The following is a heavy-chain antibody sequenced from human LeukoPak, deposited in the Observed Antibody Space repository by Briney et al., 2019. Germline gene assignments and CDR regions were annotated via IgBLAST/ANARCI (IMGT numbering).Heavy chain of an antibody. CDR3: ARGGEKGYYYDSSGYPPTLWFDP. CDR2: ISAYNGNT. V-gene: IGHV1-18*01. J-gene: IGHJ5*02. CDR1: GGTFSSYA. Sequence: GASVKVSCKASGGTFSSYAISWVRQAPGQGLEWMGWISAYNGNTNYAQKLQGRVTMTTDTSTSTAYMELRSLRSDDTAVYYCARGGEKGYYYDSSGYPPTLWFDPWGQGTLVTVSS. D-gene: IGHD3-22*01.